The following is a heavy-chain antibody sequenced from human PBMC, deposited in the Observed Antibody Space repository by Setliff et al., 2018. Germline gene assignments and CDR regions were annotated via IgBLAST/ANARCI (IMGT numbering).Heavy chain of an antibody. V-gene: IGHV4-38-2*02. CDR1: GYSISSGYI. CDR2: IGHTGGI. J-gene: IGHJ4*02. CDR3: ARDLGHGGDSDY. Sequence: TLSLTCTVSGYSISSGYIWGWIRQPPGKGLEWVGNIGHTGGINYNPSLKSRLTISRDTSKNQVSLKLNSVTATDTAVYYCARDLGHGGDSDYWGQGILVTVS. D-gene: IGHD2-21*02.